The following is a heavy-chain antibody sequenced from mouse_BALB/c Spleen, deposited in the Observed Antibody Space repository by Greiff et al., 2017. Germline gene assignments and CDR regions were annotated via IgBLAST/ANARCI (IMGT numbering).Heavy chain of an antibody. CDR3: ARDAITTALDY. Sequence: EVQGVESGGGLVKPGGSLKLSCAASGFTFSDYYMYWVRQTPEKRLEWVATISDGGSYTYYPDSVKGRFTISRDNAKNNLYLQMSSLKSEDTAMYYCARDAITTALDYWGQGTTLTVSS. CDR1: GFTFSDYY. CDR2: ISDGGSYT. J-gene: IGHJ2*01. D-gene: IGHD1-2*01. V-gene: IGHV5-4*02.